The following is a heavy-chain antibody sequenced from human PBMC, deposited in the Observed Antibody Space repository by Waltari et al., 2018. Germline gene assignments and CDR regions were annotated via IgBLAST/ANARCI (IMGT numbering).Heavy chain of an antibody. V-gene: IGHV3-30-3*01. CDR2: ISSDGVDK. D-gene: IGHD6-19*01. CDR3: AREGHSSGRCGTFHI. Sequence: QVQLVESGGGVVQPGRPLRLSCAASGFTFSYYVIHWVRQAPGGGLEWVAAISSDGVDKHYADSVKGRFIVSRDNSKETAYLQMDSLRIEDTAVFYCAREGHSSGRCGTFHIWGHGTAVIVSS. CDR1: GFTFSYYV. J-gene: IGHJ3*02.